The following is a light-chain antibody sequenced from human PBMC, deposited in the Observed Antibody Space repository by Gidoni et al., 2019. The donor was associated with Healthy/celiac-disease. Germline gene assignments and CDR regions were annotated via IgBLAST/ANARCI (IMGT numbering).Light chain of an antibody. CDR1: QSISSY. CDR2: AAS. Sequence: DIQMTQSPSSLSASVGDRVTITCRASQSISSYLNWYQQKPGKAPKLLNYAASSLQSGVPSRFSGSGSGTDFTLTISSLQPEDFATYYCQQSYSTPPRFGPGTKVDIK. V-gene: IGKV1-39*01. CDR3: QQSYSTPPR. J-gene: IGKJ3*01.